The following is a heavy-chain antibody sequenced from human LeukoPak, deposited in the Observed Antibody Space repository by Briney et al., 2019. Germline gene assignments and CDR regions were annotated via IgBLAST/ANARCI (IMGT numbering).Heavy chain of an antibody. CDR2: ISGGSTYI. CDR1: GFTFSSYW. D-gene: IGHD2-8*02. CDR3: ARDDVTTNGGVIADSRLFDI. J-gene: IGHJ3*02. Sequence: GGSLRLSCTVSGFTFSSYWMSWVRQAPGKGLEWISSISGGSTYIYYADSVRGRFTISRDNAKNSVYLQMNSLRGEDTAVYYCARDDVTTNGGVIADSRLFDIWGQGTMVTVSS. V-gene: IGHV3-21*01.